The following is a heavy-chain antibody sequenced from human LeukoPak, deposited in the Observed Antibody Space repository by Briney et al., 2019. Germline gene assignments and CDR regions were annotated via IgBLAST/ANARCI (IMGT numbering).Heavy chain of an antibody. J-gene: IGHJ5*01. CDR3: ARRAYYSVSGSYRWFDS. Sequence: GESLKISCEGSGYSFTSYWIGWVRQMPGKGLEWMGMISPDDSDTRYSPSFQGQVTISVDKSISTAYLQWSSLKASDTAMYYCARRAYYSVSGSYRWFDSWGQGTLVTVSS. CDR1: GYSFTSYW. CDR2: ISPDDSDT. V-gene: IGHV5-51*01. D-gene: IGHD3-10*01.